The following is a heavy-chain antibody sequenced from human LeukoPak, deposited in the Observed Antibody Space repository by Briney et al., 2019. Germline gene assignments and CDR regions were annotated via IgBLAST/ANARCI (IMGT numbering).Heavy chain of an antibody. CDR2: IYSGGST. V-gene: IGHV3-66*02. Sequence: GGSLRLSCAASGFTVSSNYMSWVRQAPGKGLEWVSVIYSGGSTYYADSVKGRFTISRDNSKNTLYLQMNSLRAEDTAVYYCARQPGIAAADQYYYYYYGMDVWGQGTTVTVSS. J-gene: IGHJ6*02. D-gene: IGHD6-13*01. CDR1: GFTVSSNY. CDR3: ARQPGIAAADQYYYYYYGMDV.